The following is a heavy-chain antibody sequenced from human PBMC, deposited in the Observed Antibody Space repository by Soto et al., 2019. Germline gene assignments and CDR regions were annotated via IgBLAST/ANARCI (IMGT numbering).Heavy chain of an antibody. CDR2: IWYDGSNK. V-gene: IGHV3-33*01. D-gene: IGHD3-16*02. Sequence: QVQLVESGGGVVQPGRSLRLSCAASGFTFSSYGMHWVRQAPGKGLEWVAVIWYDGSNKYYADSVKGRFTISRDNSKNTLYLQMNSLRAEDTAVYYCARDSLGSYPLVLNYWGQGTLVTVSS. J-gene: IGHJ4*02. CDR1: GFTFSSYG. CDR3: ARDSLGSYPLVLNY.